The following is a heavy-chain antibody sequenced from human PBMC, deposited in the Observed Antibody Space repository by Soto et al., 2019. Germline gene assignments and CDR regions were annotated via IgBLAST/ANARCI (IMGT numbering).Heavy chain of an antibody. CDR1: GYTFTSYG. J-gene: IGHJ1*01. Sequence: QVQLVQSGPDLKRPGASMKVSCKASGYTFTSYGISWVRQAPGQGLEWMAWISPLKGRTQYSQKAQGRVTLSTDTASNTAYMEMTTLRVDDTAVYYCAMAYGDLPEYFKHWGQGTLVTVS. V-gene: IGHV1-18*04. CDR3: AMAYGDLPEYFKH. CDR2: ISPLKGRT. D-gene: IGHD4-17*01.